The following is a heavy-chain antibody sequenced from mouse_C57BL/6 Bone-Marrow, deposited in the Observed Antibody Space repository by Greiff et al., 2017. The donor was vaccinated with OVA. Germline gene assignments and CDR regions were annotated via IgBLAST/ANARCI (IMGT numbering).Heavy chain of an antibody. Sequence: QVQLQQSGAELVKPGASVKLSCKASGYTFTSYWMHWVKQRPGQGLEWIGMIHPNSGSTNYNEKFKSKATLTVDKSSSTAYMQLSSLTSEDSAVYYCASRGITTVDYWGQGTTLTVSS. J-gene: IGHJ2*01. D-gene: IGHD1-1*01. CDR2: IHPNSGST. V-gene: IGHV1-64*01. CDR1: GYTFTSYW. CDR3: ASRGITTVDY.